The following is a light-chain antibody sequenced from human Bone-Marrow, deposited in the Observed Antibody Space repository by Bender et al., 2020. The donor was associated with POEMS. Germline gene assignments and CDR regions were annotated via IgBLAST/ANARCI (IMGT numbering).Light chain of an antibody. CDR3: ISFTNTNTWV. V-gene: IGLV2-14*01. CDR1: SSDVGGYNY. J-gene: IGLJ3*02. Sequence: QSALTQPASVSGSPGQSVTISCTGTSSDVGGYNYVSWYQQHPGKAPKLVIYEVNNRPSGVSNRFSGSKSGNTASLTISGLQAEDEADYYCISFTNTNTWVFGGGTKLTVL. CDR2: EVN.